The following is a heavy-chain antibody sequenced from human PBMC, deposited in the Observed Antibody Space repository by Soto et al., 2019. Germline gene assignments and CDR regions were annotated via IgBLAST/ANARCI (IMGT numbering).Heavy chain of an antibody. CDR3: ARWRYSSALSRWFDP. J-gene: IGHJ5*02. Sequence: GGSLRLSCASSGFTFISYSMNWVRQAPGKGLEWVSSISSSSSYIYYADSVKGRFTISRDNAKNSLYLQMNSLRAEDTAVYYCARWRYSSALSRWFDPWGQGTLVTVSS. V-gene: IGHV3-21*01. CDR1: GFTFISYS. CDR2: ISSSSSYI. D-gene: IGHD6-25*01.